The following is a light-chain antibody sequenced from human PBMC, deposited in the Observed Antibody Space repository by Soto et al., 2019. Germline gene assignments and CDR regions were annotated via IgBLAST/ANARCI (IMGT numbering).Light chain of an antibody. J-gene: IGKJ2*01. V-gene: IGKV3-20*01. CDR3: QQFGTSPRMYT. CDR1: QSVSSSY. Sequence: ETVLTQSPGTLSLSPGERATLSCRASQSVSSSYLAWYQQKPGQSPRLLIYGASSRATGIPDRFSGSGSGIDFTLTISRLEPEDFAVYYCQQFGTSPRMYTFGQGTKLEIK. CDR2: GAS.